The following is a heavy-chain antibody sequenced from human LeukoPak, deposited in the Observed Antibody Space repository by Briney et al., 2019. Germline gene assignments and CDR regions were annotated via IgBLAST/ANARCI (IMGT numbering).Heavy chain of an antibody. CDR3: VSFYETY. J-gene: IGHJ4*02. Sequence: PGGSLRLSCEASGNYWIHWVRQAPGKGLVWVSHINSDGSWTSYADSVKGRFTISKDNAKNTVYLQMNSLRAEDTAVYYCVSFYETYWGRGTLVTVSS. CDR2: INSDGSWT. D-gene: IGHD2/OR15-2a*01. V-gene: IGHV3-74*01. CDR1: GNYW.